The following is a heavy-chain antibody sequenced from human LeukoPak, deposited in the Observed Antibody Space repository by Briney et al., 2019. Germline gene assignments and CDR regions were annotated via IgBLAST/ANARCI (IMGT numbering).Heavy chain of an antibody. V-gene: IGHV3-30*04. Sequence: PGGPLRLSCAASGFTYSSYDMHWLRQAPGKGLERVADISYDGSNKYYADSVKGRFTISRDNSKNTLYLQMNSLRAEDTAVYYCARDPGDCSSTSCYFVDYWGQGTLVTVSS. D-gene: IGHD2-2*01. CDR2: ISYDGSNK. J-gene: IGHJ4*02. CDR1: GFTYSSYD. CDR3: ARDPGDCSSTSCYFVDY.